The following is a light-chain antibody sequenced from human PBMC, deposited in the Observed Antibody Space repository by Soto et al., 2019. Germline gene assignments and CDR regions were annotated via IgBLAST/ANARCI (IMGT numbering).Light chain of an antibody. CDR2: TTS. V-gene: IGKV1-9*01. CDR3: QQLNSFPPT. CDR1: QGISSH. Sequence: DIQLTQSPSFLSASVGDRVTITCRASQGISSHLTWYQQKPGKAPKLLIYTTSTLQSGVPSRFSGSGSGTDFTLTISSLQPEDFAAYYCQQLNSFPPTFGQGTKVEIK. J-gene: IGKJ1*01.